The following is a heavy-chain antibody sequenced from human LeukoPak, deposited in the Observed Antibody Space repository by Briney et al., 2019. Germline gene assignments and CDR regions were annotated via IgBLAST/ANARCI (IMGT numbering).Heavy chain of an antibody. CDR3: ARLFGSPVDAFDI. V-gene: IGHV3-21*01. CDR1: GFTFSSYS. Sequence: GGSLRLSCAASGFTFSSYSMNWVRQAPRKGLEWVSSISSSSSYIYYADSVKGRFTISRDNAKNSLYLQMNSLGAEDTAVYYCARLFGSPVDAFDIWGQGTMVTVSS. D-gene: IGHD1-26*01. CDR2: ISSSSSYI. J-gene: IGHJ3*02.